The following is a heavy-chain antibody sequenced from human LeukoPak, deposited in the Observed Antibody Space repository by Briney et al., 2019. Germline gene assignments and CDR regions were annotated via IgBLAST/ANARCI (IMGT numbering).Heavy chain of an antibody. D-gene: IGHD3-3*01. Sequence: GASVKVSCKASGGTFSSYAISWVRQAPGQGLEWMGWINPNSGGTNYAQKFQGRVTMTRDTSISTAYMKLSRLRSDDTAVYYCARNYRGMEWLLTPDYWGQGTLVTVSS. CDR3: ARNYRGMEWLLTPDY. CDR1: GGTFSSYA. J-gene: IGHJ4*02. V-gene: IGHV1-2*02. CDR2: INPNSGGT.